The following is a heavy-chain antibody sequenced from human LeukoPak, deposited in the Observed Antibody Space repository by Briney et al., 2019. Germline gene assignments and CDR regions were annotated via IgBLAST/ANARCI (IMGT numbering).Heavy chain of an antibody. D-gene: IGHD3-9*01. V-gene: IGHV3-9*01. Sequence: GRSLRLSCAASGFTFDDYAMHWVRQAPGKGLEWVSGISWNSGSIGYADSVKGRFTISRDNAKNSLYLQMNSLRAEDTALYYCAKDEGYYDILTGYYTYWYFDLWGRGTLVTVSS. CDR1: GFTFDDYA. CDR2: ISWNSGSI. CDR3: AKDEGYYDILTGYYTYWYFDL. J-gene: IGHJ2*01.